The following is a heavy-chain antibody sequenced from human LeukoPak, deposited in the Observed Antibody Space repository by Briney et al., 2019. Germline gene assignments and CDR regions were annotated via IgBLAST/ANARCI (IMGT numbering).Heavy chain of an antibody. Sequence: SETLSLTCTVSGGSISSSSYYWGWIRQPPGKGLEWIGSIYYSGSTYYNPSLKSRVTISVDTSKNQFSLKLSSVTAADTAVYYCARGIWDFWSGPYYFDYWGQGTLVTVSS. CDR3: ARGIWDFWSGPYYFDY. V-gene: IGHV4-39*07. CDR1: GGSISSSSYY. D-gene: IGHD3-3*01. CDR2: IYYSGST. J-gene: IGHJ4*02.